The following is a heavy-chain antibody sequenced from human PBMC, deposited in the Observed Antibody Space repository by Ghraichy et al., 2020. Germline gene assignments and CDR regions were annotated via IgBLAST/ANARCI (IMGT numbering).Heavy chain of an antibody. CDR3: ATRPPPYCDCPLDY. CDR1: GFTFSNAW. D-gene: IGHD4-17*01. V-gene: IGHV3-15*01. Sequence: GGSLRLSCTASGFTFSNAWVNWVRQAPGKGLEWVGRIKNKGDGETTDYAAPVKGRFTISRDDSKNTLYLQMNTLNTEDTALYYCATRPPPYCDCPLDYWGQGTLVTVSS. CDR2: IKNKGDGETT. J-gene: IGHJ4*02.